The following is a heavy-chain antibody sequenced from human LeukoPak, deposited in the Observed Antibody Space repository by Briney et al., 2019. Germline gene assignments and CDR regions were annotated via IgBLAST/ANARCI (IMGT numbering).Heavy chain of an antibody. V-gene: IGHV3-23*01. J-gene: IGHJ4*02. CDR3: AKENTVTPFDY. D-gene: IGHD4-17*01. CDR2: ITGSGGNS. CDR1: GFTFSTSA. Sequence: GGSLRLSCVASGFTFSTSAMSWVRQAPGKGLEWVSAITGSGGNSYYAASVKGRFTISRDNSKNTLYLQMNSLRAEDTAVYYCAKENTVTPFDYWGQGTLVTVSS.